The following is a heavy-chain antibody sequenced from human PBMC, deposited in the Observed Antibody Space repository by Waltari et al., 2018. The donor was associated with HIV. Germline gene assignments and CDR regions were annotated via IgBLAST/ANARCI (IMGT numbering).Heavy chain of an antibody. Sequence: EVQLVESGGGLAKPGGFLRLSCTASGLTFSTDPMNWVRQAPGKGLEWVSSIRSGTSYIYYADSVPGRCTVSRDNAKNSLFLQMNSLRTDDTAVYYCARQQLGSGALDLWGQGTLVTVSS. CDR3: ARQQLGSGALDL. J-gene: IGHJ4*02. V-gene: IGHV3-21*02. CDR1: GLTFSTDP. D-gene: IGHD3-10*02. CDR2: IRSGTSYI.